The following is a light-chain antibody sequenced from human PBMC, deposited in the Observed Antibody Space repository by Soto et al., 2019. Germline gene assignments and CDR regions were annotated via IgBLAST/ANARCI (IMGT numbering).Light chain of an antibody. CDR2: DVF. CDR3: QPLETYPPT. V-gene: IGKV1-13*02. CDR1: QGISSA. Sequence: AIQVTQSPSSLSASVGDTVTITCRASQGISSAFAWYQQKPGKVPRLLIYDVFNLQSGVPSRFSGSGSGTDFTLTISRLQPEDFAPYYCQPLETYPPTFGQGTRLEVK. J-gene: IGKJ5*01.